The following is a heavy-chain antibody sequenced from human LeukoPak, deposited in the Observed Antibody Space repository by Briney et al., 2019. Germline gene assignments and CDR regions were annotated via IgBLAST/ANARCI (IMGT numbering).Heavy chain of an antibody. CDR2: IYYSGST. D-gene: IGHD3-22*01. CDR1: GGSISSYY. J-gene: IGHJ6*02. V-gene: IGHV4-59*01. CDR3: ARGHYYDSSGYYYSYYYYYGMDV. Sequence: SETLSLTCTVSGGSISSYYWSWIRQPPGKGVDWSGYIYYSGSTNYNPSLKSRVTVSVDTSKNQFSLKLSSVTAADTAVYYCARGHYYDSSGYYYSYYYYYGMDVWGQGTTVTVSS.